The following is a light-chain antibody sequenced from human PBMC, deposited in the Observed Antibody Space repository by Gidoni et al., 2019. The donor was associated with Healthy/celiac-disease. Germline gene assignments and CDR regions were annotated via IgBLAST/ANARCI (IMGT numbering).Light chain of an antibody. CDR1: QSVLYSSNNKNY. J-gene: IGKJ1*01. CDR3: QQYYSTLSWT. V-gene: IGKV4-1*01. Sequence: DIVMTQSPASLALSLGERATINCKSSQSVLYSSNNKNYLAWYQQKPGQPPNRLIDWAATREAGVPDRFSGSGSGTDFTLTISSLQAEDVAVYYCQQYYSTLSWTFGQGTKVEIK. CDR2: WAA.